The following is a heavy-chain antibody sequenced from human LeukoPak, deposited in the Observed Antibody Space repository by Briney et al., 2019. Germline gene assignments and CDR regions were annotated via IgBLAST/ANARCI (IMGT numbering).Heavy chain of an antibody. V-gene: IGHV3-30*02. Sequence: PGGSLRLSCAASGFTFSNYDMHWVRQAPGKGLEWVTFIRYDGSNKYYADSVKGRFTISRDNSKNTLYLQMNSLRAEDTAVYYCAKSGVVGATDPFDYWGQGTLVTVSS. CDR1: GFTFSNYD. J-gene: IGHJ4*02. D-gene: IGHD1-26*01. CDR3: AKSGVVGATDPFDY. CDR2: IRYDGSNK.